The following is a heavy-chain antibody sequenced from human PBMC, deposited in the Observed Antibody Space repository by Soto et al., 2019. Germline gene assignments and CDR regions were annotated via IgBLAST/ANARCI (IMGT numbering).Heavy chain of an antibody. CDR1: GYSFTDYH. D-gene: IGHD2-8*01. CDR2: INPKSGGT. CDR3: ARGHSTDCSNGVCSFFYNHEMDV. J-gene: IGHJ6*02. Sequence: SVKVSCKASGYSFTDYHIHWVRQAPGQGLEWLGRINPKSGGTSTAQKFQGWVTMTRDRSISTVYMELTRLRSDDTAVYFCARGHSTDCSNGVCSFFYNHEMDVWGQGTTVTVSS. V-gene: IGHV1-2*04.